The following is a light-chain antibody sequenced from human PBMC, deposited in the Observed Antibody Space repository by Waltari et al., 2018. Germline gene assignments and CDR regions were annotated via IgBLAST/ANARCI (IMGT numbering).Light chain of an antibody. Sequence: DIVLTQAPDSLAVSLGERATITCESSQSVLYTSNNKNYLTCYQQKPGPPPKLLISWASTRESGVPDRFSGSGSGTDFTLTISSLQAEDVAVYFCQQHFTIPLTFGGGTRVEIK. V-gene: IGKV4-1*01. CDR1: QSVLYTSNNKNY. CDR3: QQHFTIPLT. J-gene: IGKJ4*01. CDR2: WAS.